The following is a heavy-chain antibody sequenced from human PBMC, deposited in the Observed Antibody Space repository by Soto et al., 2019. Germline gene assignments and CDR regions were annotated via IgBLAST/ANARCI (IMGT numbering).Heavy chain of an antibody. CDR2: IFPTGNT. CDR1: SGSLSNYY. Sequence: SETLSLTCTVSSGSLSNYYWSWIRQPAGKGLEWIGRIFPTGNTDYNPTLRSRVTMSVDTSKNQFSLKLNSVTAADTAVYYCARGSLGPDYWGPGTLVTVSS. CDR3: ARGSLGPDY. J-gene: IGHJ4*02. V-gene: IGHV4-4*07. D-gene: IGHD1-26*01.